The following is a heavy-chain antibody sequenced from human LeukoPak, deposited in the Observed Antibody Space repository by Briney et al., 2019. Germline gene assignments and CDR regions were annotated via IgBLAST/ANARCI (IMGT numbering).Heavy chain of an antibody. CDR1: GGSFSGYY. J-gene: IGHJ4*02. CDR3: ARESAERYFDY. CDR2: INHSGST. Sequence: SETLSLTCAVYGGSFSGYYWSWIRQPPGKGLEWIGEINHSGSTNYNPSLESRVTISVDTSKNQFSLKLSSVTAADTAVYYCARESAERYFDYWGQGTLVTVSS. D-gene: IGHD3-9*01. V-gene: IGHV4-34*01.